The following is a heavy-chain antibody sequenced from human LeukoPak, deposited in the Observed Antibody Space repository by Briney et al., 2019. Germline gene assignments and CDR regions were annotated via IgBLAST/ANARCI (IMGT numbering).Heavy chain of an antibody. Sequence: GGSLRLSCAASGFTVSSNYMTWVRQAPGKGLEGVSVIHSGGGTYYPDSVRGRFTISRDNSKNTLYLQMNSLRAEATAVYYCAKETNWGSWYFDLWGRGTLVTVSS. D-gene: IGHD7-27*01. CDR2: IHSGGGT. CDR3: AKETNWGSWYFDL. J-gene: IGHJ2*01. CDR1: GFTVSSNY. V-gene: IGHV3-53*01.